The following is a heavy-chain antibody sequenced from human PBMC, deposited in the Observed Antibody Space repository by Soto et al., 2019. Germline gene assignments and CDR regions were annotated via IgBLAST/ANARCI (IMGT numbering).Heavy chain of an antibody. CDR3: TRYYYESSGYYVY. Sequence: GGSLRLSCTGSGFNFGNYALSWVRQAPGKGPEWVGFIRSEAYGGTTDYAASVKGRFIISRDDSKSITYLEINSLQTDDIAVYYCTRYYYESSGYYVYWGQGTLVTVSS. CDR1: GFNFGNYA. J-gene: IGHJ4*02. V-gene: IGHV3-49*04. D-gene: IGHD3-22*01. CDR2: IRSEAYGGTT.